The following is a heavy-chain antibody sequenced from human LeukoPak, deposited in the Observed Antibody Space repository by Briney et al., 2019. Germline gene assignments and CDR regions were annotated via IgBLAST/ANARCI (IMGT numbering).Heavy chain of an antibody. CDR2: INSNGDST. CDR1: GFTFSVHA. Sequence: GGSLRLSCSVSGFTFSVHAMHWVRQAPGKGLEFLSSINSNGDSTYLADSVNGRFTISRDNYRSTLYLQMRSLRPEDTAVYYCVKSGYSTSSDVDYWGQGALVTVSS. CDR3: VKSGYSTSSDVDY. D-gene: IGHD6-6*01. V-gene: IGHV3-64D*09. J-gene: IGHJ4*02.